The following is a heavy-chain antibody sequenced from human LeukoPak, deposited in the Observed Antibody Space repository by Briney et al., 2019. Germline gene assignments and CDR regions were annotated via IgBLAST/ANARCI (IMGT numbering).Heavy chain of an antibody. Sequence: SDTLSLTCTVSGRSISISSYNGAWIRQPPGKGLEWIGNIDNIGSTYYNPCIKRRVTISVDTSKNQFPLKLSSVAAADTAVYYCARGGRWLQRAFDYWGQGTLVTVSS. CDR3: ARGGRWLQRAFDY. D-gene: IGHD5-24*01. J-gene: IGHJ4*02. CDR2: IDNIGST. CDR1: GRSISISSYN. V-gene: IGHV4-39*06.